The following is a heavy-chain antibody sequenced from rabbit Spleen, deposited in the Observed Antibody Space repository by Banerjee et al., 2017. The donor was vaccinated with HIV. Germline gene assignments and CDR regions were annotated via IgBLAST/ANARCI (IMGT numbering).Heavy chain of an antibody. V-gene: IGHV1S45*01. CDR1: GFSFSSDYD. CDR3: ARTGTYYSTGFSL. J-gene: IGHJ4*01. D-gene: IGHD8-1*01. Sequence: QEQLEESGGDLVKPEGSLTLTCTASGFSFSSDYDMCWVRQAPGKGLEWIACIDITSGNTWYASWAKGRFTISKTSSTTVTLQMTSLTAADTATYFCARTGTYYSTGFSLWGPGNLVTGS. CDR2: IDITSGNT.